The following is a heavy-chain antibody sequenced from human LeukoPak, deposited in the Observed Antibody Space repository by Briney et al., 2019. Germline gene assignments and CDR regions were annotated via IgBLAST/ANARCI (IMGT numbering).Heavy chain of an antibody. V-gene: IGHV3-7*01. Sequence: PPGGSPRLSCAASGFTFSTFWMSWVRQAPGKGLEWVANIKQDGSEKYYVDSVKGRFTISRDNAKNSLYLQMNSLRAEDTAVYYCARDRNSDFWSGYYTNYFDSWGRGTLVTVSS. CDR2: IKQDGSEK. CDR3: ARDRNSDFWSGYYTNYFDS. D-gene: IGHD3-3*01. J-gene: IGHJ4*02. CDR1: GFTFSTFW.